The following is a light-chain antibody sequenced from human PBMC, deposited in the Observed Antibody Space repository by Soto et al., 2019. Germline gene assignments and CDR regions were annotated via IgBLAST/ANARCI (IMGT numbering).Light chain of an antibody. V-gene: IGLV2-14*01. CDR2: DVS. CDR1: SSDVGGYDH. CDR3: SSYTSSNTLV. J-gene: IGLJ2*01. Sequence: QSALTQPASVSGSPGQSITISCTGTSSDVGGYDHVSWYQQHPARAPKLMIYDVSNRPSGVSNRFSGSKSGNTASLTISGLQAEDEADYYCSSYTSSNTLVFGGGTKVTVL.